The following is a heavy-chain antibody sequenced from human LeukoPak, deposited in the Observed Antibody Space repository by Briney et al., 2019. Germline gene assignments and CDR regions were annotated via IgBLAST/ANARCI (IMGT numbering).Heavy chain of an antibody. Sequence: GGSLRLSCAASGFTFSSYRMNWVRQAPGKGLEWVSSISSSSSYIYYADSVKGRFTISRDNAKNSLYLQMISLRAEDTAVYYCARGPSGYHNTGGQGTLVTVSS. CDR3: ARGPSGYHNT. CDR2: ISSSSSYI. V-gene: IGHV3-21*01. D-gene: IGHD5-12*01. CDR1: GFTFSSYR. J-gene: IGHJ4*02.